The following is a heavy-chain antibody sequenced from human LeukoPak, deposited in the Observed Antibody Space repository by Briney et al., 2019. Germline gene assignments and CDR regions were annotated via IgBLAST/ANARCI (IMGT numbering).Heavy chain of an antibody. CDR3: ARSPTVVTSSFDY. J-gene: IGHJ4*02. Sequence: PGRSLRLSCAASGFTFSSYAMHWVRQAPGKGLEWVAVISYDGSNKYYADSVKGRFTISRDNSKNTLYLQMNSLRAEDTAVYYCARSPTVVTSSFDYWGQGTLVTVSS. D-gene: IGHD4-23*01. CDR1: GFTFSSYA. CDR2: ISYDGSNK. V-gene: IGHV3-30*04.